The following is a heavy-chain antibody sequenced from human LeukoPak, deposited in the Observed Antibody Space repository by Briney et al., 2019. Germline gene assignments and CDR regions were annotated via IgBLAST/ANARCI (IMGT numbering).Heavy chain of an antibody. V-gene: IGHV3-74*01. CDR3: ARGPNSNWSGLDF. CDR2: ISPTGSTT. D-gene: IGHD6-6*01. J-gene: IGHJ4*02. CDR1: GFSFSGHC. Sequence: GGSLRLSCTASGFSFSGHCMHWARQLPGKGLVWVSSISPTGSTTSYADSGKGRFTVSRDNAKNTLYLQVNNLRAEDTAVYYCARGPNSNWSGLDFWGKGPLLTVSS.